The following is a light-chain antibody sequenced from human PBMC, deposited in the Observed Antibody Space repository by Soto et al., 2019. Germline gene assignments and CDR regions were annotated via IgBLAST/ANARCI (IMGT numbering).Light chain of an antibody. V-gene: IGLV1-44*01. Sequence: QSVLTQPPSASGSPGQRVIVSCSGSTSDIGTNAVNWFQHLPGTAPKLLIYTNNQRPSGVPDRFSGSKSGTSASLAISGLQSEDEADYYCATWHDSFYVVGTGTKLTVL. CDR3: ATWHDSFYV. J-gene: IGLJ1*01. CDR1: TSDIGTNA. CDR2: TNN.